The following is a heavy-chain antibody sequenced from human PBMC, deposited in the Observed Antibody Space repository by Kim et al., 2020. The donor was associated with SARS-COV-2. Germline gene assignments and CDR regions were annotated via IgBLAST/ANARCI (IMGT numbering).Heavy chain of an antibody. CDR2: ISWNSGSI. CDR3: AKDTGSSWNLNAFDI. V-gene: IGHV3-9*01. Sequence: GGSLRLSCAASGFTFDDYAMHWVRQAPGKGLEWVSGISWNSGSIGYADSVKGRFTISRDNAKNSLYLQMNSLRAEDTALYYCAKDTGSSWNLNAFDIWGQGTMVTVSS. J-gene: IGHJ3*02. CDR1: GFTFDDYA. D-gene: IGHD6-13*01.